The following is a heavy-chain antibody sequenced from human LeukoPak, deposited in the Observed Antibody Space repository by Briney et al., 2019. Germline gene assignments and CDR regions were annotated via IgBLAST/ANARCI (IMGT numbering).Heavy chain of an antibody. CDR3: AKRQKGLPPSYYYYGMDV. CDR2: ISGSGGST. CDR1: GFTFSSYA. J-gene: IGHJ6*02. D-gene: IGHD5-18*01. V-gene: IGHV3-23*01. Sequence: GGSLRLSCAASGFTFSSYAMSWVRQAPGKGLEWVSAISGSGGSTYYVDSVKGRFTISRDNSKNTLYLQMNSLRAEDTAVYYCAKRQKGLPPSYYYYGMDVWGQGTTVTVSS.